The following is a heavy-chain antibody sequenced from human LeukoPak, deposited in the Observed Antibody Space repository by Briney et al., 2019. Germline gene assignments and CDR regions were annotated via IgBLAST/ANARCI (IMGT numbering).Heavy chain of an antibody. D-gene: IGHD5-18*01. CDR1: GGSISSSSYY. V-gene: IGHV4-39*01. Sequence: PSETLSLTCTVSGGSISSSSYYWGWIRQPPGKGLEWIGSIYYSGSTYYNPSLKSRVTISVDTSKNQFSLKLSSVTAADTAVYYCARHPIYGYPYYYYMDVWGKGTTVTVSS. CDR3: ARHPIYGYPYYYYMDV. J-gene: IGHJ6*03. CDR2: IYYSGST.